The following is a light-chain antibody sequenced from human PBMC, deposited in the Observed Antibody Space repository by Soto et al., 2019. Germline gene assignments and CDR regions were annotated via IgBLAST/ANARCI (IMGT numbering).Light chain of an antibody. V-gene: IGLV1-47*01. Sequence: QYVLTQPPSASGTPGQRVTISCSGSSSNIGSNYVYWYQQLPGTAPKLLIYRNNQRPSGVPDRFSGSKSGTSASLAISGLRSEDEANYYCAAWDDSLSGVVFGGGTKLTVL. CDR1: SSNIGSNY. CDR2: RNN. CDR3: AAWDDSLSGVV. J-gene: IGLJ3*02.